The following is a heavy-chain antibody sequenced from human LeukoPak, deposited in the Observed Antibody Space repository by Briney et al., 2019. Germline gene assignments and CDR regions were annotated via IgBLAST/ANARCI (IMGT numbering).Heavy chain of an antibody. CDR1: KFAFNSSS. CDR2: ITSGSKYI. Sequence: PGGSLRLSCVASKFAFNSSSMNWFRQAPGKGLGWVASITSGSKYIFYGDSVKGRFTISRDNAENSLFLQMNSLRAEDTGVYYGAGDEARVAGLNGFDLWGQGTLVTVSS. D-gene: IGHD6-19*01. J-gene: IGHJ4*02. CDR3: AGDEARVAGLNGFDL. V-gene: IGHV3-21*01.